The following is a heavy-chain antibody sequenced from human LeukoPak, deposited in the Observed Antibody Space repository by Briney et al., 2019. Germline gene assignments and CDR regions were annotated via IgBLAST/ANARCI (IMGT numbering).Heavy chain of an antibody. V-gene: IGHV3-33*05. Sequence: PGGSLRLSCGASGVSSGNYGMQWVRQAPGKGLEWVAAILYDGSNQVYADSVKGRFTISRDNPNKTVHLQMNALRSSDTAVYCCGGASLTFGSVWDGWFDRWGEGTVVTASS. J-gene: IGHJ5*02. CDR1: GVSSGNYG. D-gene: IGHD1-26*01. CDR2: ILYDGSNQ. CDR3: GGASLTFGSVWDGWFDR.